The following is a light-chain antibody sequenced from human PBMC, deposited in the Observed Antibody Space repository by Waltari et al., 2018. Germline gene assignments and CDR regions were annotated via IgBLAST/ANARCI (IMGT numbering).Light chain of an antibody. Sequence: DIVLTQSPDSLAVSLGERVTCNCKSSQRLLYSSNNRNYLAWYQQRAGQSPKLLIYGASTREMGVPGRFRGSGSGTDFTLTISSLQAEDVAIYYCQQYFTTPYTFGRGTKLEIK. CDR1: QRLLYSSNNRNY. V-gene: IGKV4-1*01. J-gene: IGKJ2*01. CDR3: QQYFTTPYT. CDR2: GAS.